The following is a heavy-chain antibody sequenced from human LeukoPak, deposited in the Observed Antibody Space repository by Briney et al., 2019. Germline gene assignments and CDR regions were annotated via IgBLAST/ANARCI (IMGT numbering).Heavy chain of an antibody. V-gene: IGHV1-18*01. J-gene: IGHJ3*02. CDR3: ARDHIAVAGNAAFDI. CDR1: GYTFTSYG. D-gene: IGHD6-19*01. Sequence: AASVTVSCKASGYTFTSYGISWVRQAPGQGLEWRGWISAYNGNTNYAQKLQGRVTMTTDTSTSTAYMELRSLRSDDTAVYYCARDHIAVAGNAAFDIWGQGTMVTVSS. CDR2: ISAYNGNT.